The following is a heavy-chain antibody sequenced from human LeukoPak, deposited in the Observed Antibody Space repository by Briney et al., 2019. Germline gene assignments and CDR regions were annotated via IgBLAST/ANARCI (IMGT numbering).Heavy chain of an antibody. CDR1: GYTFTGYY. CDR2: LNPINGDT. J-gene: IGHJ5*02. V-gene: IGHV1-2*02. Sequence: ASVKVSCKASGYTFTGYYIHWVRQAPGQGLEWMGSLNPINGDTKYAQKFNGRVTMTRDTSITTAYLELHSLRSDDTAVYYCAKHDGYGSGRWDWFDPWGQGTLVTVSS. CDR3: AKHDGYGSGRWDWFDP. D-gene: IGHD3-10*01.